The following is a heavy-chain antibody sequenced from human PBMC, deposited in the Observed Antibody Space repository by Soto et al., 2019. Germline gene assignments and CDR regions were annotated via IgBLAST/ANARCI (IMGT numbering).Heavy chain of an antibody. CDR3: AGLAPRSSGWPYNWFDP. CDR1: GGTFSSYT. Sequence: QVQLVQSGAEVKKPGSSVKVSCKASGGTFSSYTISWVRQAPGQGLEWMGRIIPILGIANYAQKFQGRVTITADKSTGTAYRELSSLRSDNTAVYYCAGLAPRSSGWPYNWFDPWGQGTLVSVSS. J-gene: IGHJ5*02. D-gene: IGHD6-19*01. CDR2: IIPILGIA. V-gene: IGHV1-69*02.